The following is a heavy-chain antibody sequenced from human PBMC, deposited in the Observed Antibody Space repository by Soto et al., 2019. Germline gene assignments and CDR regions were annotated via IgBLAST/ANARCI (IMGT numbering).Heavy chain of an antibody. CDR1: GGSFSGYY. D-gene: IGHD2-15*01. CDR3: ARSRYSPPNFDY. V-gene: IGHV4-34*01. Sequence: SETLSLTCAVYGGSFSGYYWSWIRQPPGKGLEWIGEINHSGSTNYNPSLKSRVTMSVDTSKNQFSLKLSSVTAADTAVYYCARSRYSPPNFDYWGQGTLVTVSS. CDR2: INHSGST. J-gene: IGHJ4*02.